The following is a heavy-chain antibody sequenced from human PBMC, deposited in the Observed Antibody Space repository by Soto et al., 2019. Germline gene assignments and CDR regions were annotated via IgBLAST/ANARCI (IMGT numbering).Heavy chain of an antibody. CDR2: IWYDGTQK. CDR3: ARAGGTTVTGLWHFDS. Sequence: GGSLRLSCEASGFTFNTYSMHWVRQPPGKGLEWLAAIWYDGTQKYYADSVKGRFIISRDNSKKTLYLEMNSLRAEDTAVYYWARAGGTTVTGLWHFDSWGQGTLVTVPQ. CDR1: GFTFNTYS. D-gene: IGHD4-17*01. J-gene: IGHJ4*02. V-gene: IGHV3-33*01.